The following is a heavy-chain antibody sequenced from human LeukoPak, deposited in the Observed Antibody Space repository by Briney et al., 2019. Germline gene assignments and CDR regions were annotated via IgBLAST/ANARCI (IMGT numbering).Heavy chain of an antibody. CDR3: ARGGQLLTSDFDY. D-gene: IGHD4-23*01. CDR2: ISAYNGNT. J-gene: IGHJ4*02. V-gene: IGHV1-18*01. Sequence: ASVKVSRKAAGYTFIRYGISWVRQAPGQGLEWMGWISAYNGNTKNVQKFQGRVTMTTDTSTSIAYMELRSLRSDDTAVYYCARGGQLLTSDFDYWGQGTLVTVSS. CDR1: GYTFIRYG.